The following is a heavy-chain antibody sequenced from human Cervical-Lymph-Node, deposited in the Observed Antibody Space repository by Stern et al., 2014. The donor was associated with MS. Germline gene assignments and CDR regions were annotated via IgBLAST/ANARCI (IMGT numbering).Heavy chain of an antibody. D-gene: IGHD4-17*01. CDR1: VGAITLDAYY. CDR2: IYNSGST. Sequence: QLQLQESGPGLVKPSQTLSLTCTVSVGAITLDAYYWNWIRQSPGKGPEWIGYIYNSGSTFSNPSLKSLLTISTDASNNQFSLKLDSVTAADTAVYYCARGFRYGGRAWYLDLWGRGTLVTVSS. CDR3: ARGFRYGGRAWYLDL. J-gene: IGHJ2*01. V-gene: IGHV4-31*01.